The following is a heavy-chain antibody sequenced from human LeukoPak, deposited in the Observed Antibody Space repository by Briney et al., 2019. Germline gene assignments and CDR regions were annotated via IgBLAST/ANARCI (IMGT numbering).Heavy chain of an antibody. CDR3: AKDRITIFGVVIADAFDI. V-gene: IGHV3-30*02. J-gene: IGHJ3*02. Sequence: GGSLRLSCAASGFTFSSYGMHWVRQAPGKGLEWVAFIRYDGSNKYYADSAKGRFTISRDNSENTLYLQMNSLRAEDTAVYYCAKDRITIFGVVIADAFDIWGQGTMVTVSS. CDR1: GFTFSSYG. D-gene: IGHD3-3*01. CDR2: IRYDGSNK.